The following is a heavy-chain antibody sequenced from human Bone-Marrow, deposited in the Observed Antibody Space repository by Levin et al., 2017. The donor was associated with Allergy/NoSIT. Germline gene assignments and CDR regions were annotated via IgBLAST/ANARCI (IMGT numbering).Heavy chain of an antibody. V-gene: IGHV3-48*03. Sequence: GGSLRLSCAASGFSFSDYEMNWVHQAPGKGLEWISYISSSGSTKYYADSVKGRFTISTKNSLYLQMNSLRADDTAIYYCARDKRSGGVTPDWYFDLWGRGTLVIVSS. CDR3: ARDKRSGGVTPDWYFDL. J-gene: IGHJ2*01. CDR2: ISSSGSTK. CDR1: GFSFSDYE. D-gene: IGHD2-15*01.